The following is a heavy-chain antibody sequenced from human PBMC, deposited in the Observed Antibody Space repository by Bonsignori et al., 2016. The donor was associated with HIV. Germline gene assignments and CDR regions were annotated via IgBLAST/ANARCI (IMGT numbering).Heavy chain of an antibody. V-gene: IGHV1-8*01. D-gene: IGHD3-22*01. Sequence: ASVKVSCKASGYTFTSYDINWVRQATGQGLEWMGWMNPNSGNTGYAQKFRGRVTMTRNTSISTAYMELSSLRSEDTAMYYCGRMLHYDSSDYWGQGTLVTVSS. CDR2: MNPNSGNT. CDR1: GYTFTSYD. CDR3: GRMLHYDSSDY. J-gene: IGHJ4*02.